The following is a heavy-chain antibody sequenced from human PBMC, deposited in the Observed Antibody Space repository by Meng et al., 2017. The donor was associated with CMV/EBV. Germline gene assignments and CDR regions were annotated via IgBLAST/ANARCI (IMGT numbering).Heavy chain of an antibody. CDR2: IYYSGST. Sequence: SETLSLTCTVSGGSVSSGSYYWGWIRQPPGKGLEWIGSIYYSGSTYYNPSLKSRVTISVDTSKNQFSLKLSSVTAADTAVYYCARDTIVVVPAASGGFDYWGQGTRVTVSS. V-gene: IGHV4-39*07. J-gene: IGHJ4*02. CDR1: GGSVSSGSYY. CDR3: ARDTIVVVPAASGGFDY. D-gene: IGHD2-2*01.